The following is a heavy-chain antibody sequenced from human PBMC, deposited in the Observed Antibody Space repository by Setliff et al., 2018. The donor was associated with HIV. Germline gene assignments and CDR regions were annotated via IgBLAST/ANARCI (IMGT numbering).Heavy chain of an antibody. D-gene: IGHD5-18*01. V-gene: IGHV1-46*01. Sequence: ASVKVSCKASGYTFTSYYMHWVRQAPGQGLEWMGIINPSSGSTTYAQKFQGRVTMTRGTSTSTVYMELSSLRSEDTAVYYCATSPTPESGYSYGWVAWFLFDYWGQGTLVTVSS. CDR2: INPSSGST. CDR3: ATSPTPESGYSYGWVAWFLFDY. J-gene: IGHJ4*02. CDR1: GYTFTSYY.